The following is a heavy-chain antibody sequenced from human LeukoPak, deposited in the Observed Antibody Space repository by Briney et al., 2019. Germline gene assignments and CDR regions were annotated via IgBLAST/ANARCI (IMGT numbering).Heavy chain of an antibody. CDR3: AARGPYGSGSLRWSLLESHYYYYMDV. J-gene: IGHJ6*03. CDR2: IVVGSGNT. V-gene: IGHV1-58*02. D-gene: IGHD3-10*01. Sequence: EASVKVSCKASGFTFTSSAMQWVRQARGQRLEWIGWIVVGSGNTNYAQKFQERVTITRDMSTSTAYMELSSLRSEDTAVYYCAARGPYGSGSLRWSLLESHYYYYMDVWGKGTTVTVSS. CDR1: GFTFTSSA.